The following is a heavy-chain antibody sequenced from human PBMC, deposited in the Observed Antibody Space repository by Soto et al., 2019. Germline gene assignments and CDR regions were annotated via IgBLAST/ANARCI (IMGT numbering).Heavy chain of an antibody. CDR2: IPYSGST. CDR1: GGSISSAGYY. V-gene: IGHV4-31*03. Sequence: QVQLQESGPGLVKPSQTLSLTCTVSGGSISSAGYYWSWIRQHPGKDLEWIGNIPYSGSTYYNPSLNSRAAISLDTSMNQLSLEQYSVTAADKSIYYCARGVSGSRVSDPLDYWGQGTLVTVSS. J-gene: IGHJ4*02. CDR3: ARGVSGSRVSDPLDY. D-gene: IGHD1-26*01.